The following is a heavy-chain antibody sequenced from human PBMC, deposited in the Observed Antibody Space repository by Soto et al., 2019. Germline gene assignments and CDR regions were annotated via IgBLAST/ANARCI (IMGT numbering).Heavy chain of an antibody. Sequence: SLRLSCAASGFTFSSYSMNWVRQAPGKGLEWVSSISSSSSYIYYADSVKGRFTISRDNAKNSLYLQMNSLRAEDTAVYYCARTYYDILTGPGGGMDVWGQGTTVTVSS. CDR3: ARTYYDILTGPGGGMDV. D-gene: IGHD3-9*01. J-gene: IGHJ6*02. CDR1: GFTFSSYS. CDR2: ISSSSSYI. V-gene: IGHV3-21*01.